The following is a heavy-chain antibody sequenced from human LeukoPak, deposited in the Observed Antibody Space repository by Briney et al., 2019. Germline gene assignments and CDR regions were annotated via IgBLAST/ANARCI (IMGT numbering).Heavy chain of an antibody. CDR3: ARSKISSYYYYGMDV. CDR2: INHSGST. Sequence: SETLSLTCAVYGGSFSGYYWSWIRQPPGKGREGMGEINHSGSTNYNPSLKSRVTISVDTSKNQFSLKLSSVTAADTAVYYCARSKISSYYYYGMDVWGQGTTVTVSS. V-gene: IGHV4-34*01. CDR1: GGSFSGYY. D-gene: IGHD5/OR15-5a*01. J-gene: IGHJ6*02.